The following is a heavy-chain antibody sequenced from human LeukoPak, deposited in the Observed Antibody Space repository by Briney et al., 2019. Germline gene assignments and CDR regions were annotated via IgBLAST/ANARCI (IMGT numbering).Heavy chain of an antibody. CDR3: ARLYCSSTSCYPSYYYYYGMDV. J-gene: IGHJ6*02. V-gene: IGHV1-2*02. D-gene: IGHD2-2*01. CDR1: GYTFTGYY. CDR2: INPNSGGT. Sequence: ASVKVSCKASGYTFTGYYMHWVRQAPGQGLEWMGWINPNSGGTNYAQKFQGRVTMTRDTSISTAYMELSRLGSDDTAVYYCARLYCSSTSCYPSYYYYYGMDVWGQGTTVTVSS.